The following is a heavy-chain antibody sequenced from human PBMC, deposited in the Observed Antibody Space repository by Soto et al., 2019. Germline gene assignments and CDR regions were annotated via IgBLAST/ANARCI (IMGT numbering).Heavy chain of an antibody. CDR1: GFSLSTSGVG. D-gene: IGHD3-10*01. V-gene: IGHV2-5*01. J-gene: IGHJ3*02. CDR3: AHRQDYGSGSCMRPSGDAFDI. CDR2: IYWNDSK. Sequence: ITLRESGPTLVKPTQTLTLTCTFSGFSLSTSGVGVGWFRQPPGKALEWLALIYWNDSKRYSPSLKSRLTISNDTSKSQVVLKKTNMDPVDTATYYCAHRQDYGSGSCMRPSGDAFDICGQGTMVTVSS.